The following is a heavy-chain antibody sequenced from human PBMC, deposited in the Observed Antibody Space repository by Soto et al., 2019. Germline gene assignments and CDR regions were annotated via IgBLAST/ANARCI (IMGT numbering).Heavy chain of an antibody. D-gene: IGHD2-2*01. CDR2: ISPTANYT. V-gene: IGHV1-46*01. CDR1: GFTFSNYY. CDR3: ARADSDQYFDY. J-gene: IGHJ4*02. Sequence: GASVKVSCKASGFTFSNYYMHWVRQAPEQGLEWMGLISPTANYTRYAQTFQGRFTITRDTSTSTVYMDRSSLTSEDTAVYYCARADSDQYFDYWGQGTRVTSPQ.